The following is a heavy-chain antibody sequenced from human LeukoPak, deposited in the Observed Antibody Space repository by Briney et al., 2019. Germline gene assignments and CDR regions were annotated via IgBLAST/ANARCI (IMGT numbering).Heavy chain of an antibody. D-gene: IGHD6-13*01. Sequence: SETLSLTCTVSGGSTSSYYWSWIRQPPGKGLEWIGYIYYSGSTNYNPSLKSRVTISVDTSKNQFSLKLSSVTAADTAVYYCARDKGLAAAGHWYFDLWGRGTLVTVSS. J-gene: IGHJ2*01. CDR2: IYYSGST. CDR3: ARDKGLAAAGHWYFDL. CDR1: GGSTSSYY. V-gene: IGHV4-59*01.